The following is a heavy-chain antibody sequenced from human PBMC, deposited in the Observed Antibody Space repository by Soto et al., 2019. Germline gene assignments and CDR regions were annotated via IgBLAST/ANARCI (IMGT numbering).Heavy chain of an antibody. V-gene: IGHV4-59*08. J-gene: IGHJ3*01. Sequence: SETLSLTCNVSGVSLNSFYWSWIRQPPGRGLEWVAHIYFNGNTNYNPSLRGRVTLSVDKSKNQFSLRLSSVTAADTAVYHCARHSRHCAEERDAFDVWGQGTLVTVSS. CDR2: IYFNGNT. CDR1: GVSLNSFY. CDR3: ARHSRHCAEERDAFDV. D-gene: IGHD2-21*01.